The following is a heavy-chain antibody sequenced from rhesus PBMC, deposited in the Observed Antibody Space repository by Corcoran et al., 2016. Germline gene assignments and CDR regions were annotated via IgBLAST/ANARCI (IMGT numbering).Heavy chain of an antibody. D-gene: IGHD2-27*01. V-gene: IGHV3-178*01. Sequence: EVQLVESGGGLAKPGGSLRLYCAASGFGFRDSSMGWVRQAPGKGLEWVSRIIGAGDTTWYPDSVRDRFIISRDNAKNILYLHMHGLRVEDTAVYYCATTARGVDYWGQGVLVTVSS. CDR1: GFGFRDSS. J-gene: IGHJ4*01. CDR3: ATTARGVDY. CDR2: IIGAGDTT.